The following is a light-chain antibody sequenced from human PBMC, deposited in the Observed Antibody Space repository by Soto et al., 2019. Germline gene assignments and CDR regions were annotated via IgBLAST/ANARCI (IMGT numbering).Light chain of an antibody. J-gene: IGLJ2*01. CDR2: DNS. V-gene: IGLV1-40*01. CDR1: SSNIGAGYD. Sequence: QSLLTQPPSVSGAPGQRVTISCTGSSSNIGAGYDVHWYQQLPGTAPKLLIYDNSNRPSGVPDRFSGSKSGTSASLAITGLQAEDEADYYCQSYDSSLTAVVFGGGTKLTVL. CDR3: QSYDSSLTAVV.